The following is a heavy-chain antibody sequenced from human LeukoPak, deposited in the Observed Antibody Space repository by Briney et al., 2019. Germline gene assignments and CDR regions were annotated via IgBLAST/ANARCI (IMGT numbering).Heavy chain of an antibody. J-gene: IGHJ3*01. Sequence: GGSLRLSCAASGFTFSSYAMSWVRQAPGKGLGWVSAISGSGGSTYYADSVKGRFTISRDNSKNTMYLQMNNLRAEDTAVYYCARRGTPNAFDLWGQGTMVTVSS. D-gene: IGHD3-16*01. V-gene: IGHV3-23*01. CDR1: GFTFSSYA. CDR2: ISGSGGST. CDR3: ARRGTPNAFDL.